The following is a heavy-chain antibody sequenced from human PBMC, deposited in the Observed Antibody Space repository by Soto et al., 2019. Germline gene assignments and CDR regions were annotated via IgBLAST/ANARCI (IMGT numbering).Heavy chain of an antibody. CDR1: GYTFTGYY. CDR2: INPNSGGT. J-gene: IGHJ4*02. Sequence: GASVKVSCKASGYTFTGYYMHWVRQAPGQGLEWMGWINPNSGGTNYAQKFQGRVTMTRDTSISTAYMELSRLRSDDTAVYYCARPRGYSSGWADFDYWGQGTLVTVSS. CDR3: ARPRGYSSGWADFDY. V-gene: IGHV1-2*02. D-gene: IGHD6-19*01.